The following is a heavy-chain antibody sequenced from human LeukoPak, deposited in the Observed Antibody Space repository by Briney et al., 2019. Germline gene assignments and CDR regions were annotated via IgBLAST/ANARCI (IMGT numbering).Heavy chain of an antibody. D-gene: IGHD2-2*01. CDR3: AKDKIKSVFGTSCSDY. Sequence: GGSLRLSCAASGFTFSTYTMSWVRQAPGKGLEWVSAMSGDSEYTYYADSVKGRFTISRDNSKNTLYLRMNSLRAEDTAVYYCAKDKIKSVFGTSCSDYWGQGTLVTVSS. CDR1: GFTFSTYT. CDR2: MSGDSEYT. J-gene: IGHJ4*02. V-gene: IGHV3-23*01.